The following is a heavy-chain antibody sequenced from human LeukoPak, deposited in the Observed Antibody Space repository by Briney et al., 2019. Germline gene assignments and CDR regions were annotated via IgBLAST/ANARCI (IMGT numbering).Heavy chain of an antibody. CDR1: GGSISSGSYY. J-gene: IGHJ6*03. CDR3: ARGITMVRGVIELYYYYYMDV. Sequence: SETLSLTCTVSGGSISSGSYYWSWIRQTAGKGLEWIRRIYTSGSTNYNPSLKSRVTISVDTSKNQFSLKLSSVTAADTAVYYCARGITMVRGVIELYYYYYMDVWGKGTTVTVSS. V-gene: IGHV4-61*02. CDR2: IYTSGST. D-gene: IGHD3-10*01.